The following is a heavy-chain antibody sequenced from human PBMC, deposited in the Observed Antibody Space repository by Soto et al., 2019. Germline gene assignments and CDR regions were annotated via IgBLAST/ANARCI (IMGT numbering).Heavy chain of an antibody. CDR2: IYPGDSDT. J-gene: IGHJ1*01. CDR1: GYSFTTYW. Sequence: PGESLKISCKGSGYSFTTYWIGWVRQMPGKGLEWMGIIYPGDSDTRYSPSFQGQVTISADKSITTAYLQWSSLKASDTAMYYCARERAYSYGSGSHPGYWGQGTLVTVSS. D-gene: IGHD3-10*01. CDR3: ARERAYSYGSGSHPGY. V-gene: IGHV5-51*01.